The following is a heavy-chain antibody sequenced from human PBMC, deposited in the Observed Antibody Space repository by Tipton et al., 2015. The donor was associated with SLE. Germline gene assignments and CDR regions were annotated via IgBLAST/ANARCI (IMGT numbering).Heavy chain of an antibody. Sequence: SLTCAVYGGSFSGYYWSWIRQPPGKGLEWIGEINHSGSTNYNPSLESRVTISVDTSKNQFSLKLSSVTAADTALYYCARGRPSDYIWVYSGWVFDYWGQGTLVTVSS. D-gene: IGHD3-16*01. CDR2: INHSGST. V-gene: IGHV4-34*01. CDR1: GGSFSGYY. J-gene: IGHJ4*02. CDR3: ARGRPSDYIWVYSGWVFDY.